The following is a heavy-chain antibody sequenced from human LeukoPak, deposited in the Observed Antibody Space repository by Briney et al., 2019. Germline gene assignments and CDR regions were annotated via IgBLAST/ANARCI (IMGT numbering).Heavy chain of an antibody. Sequence: GGSLRLSCAASGFTFSSYWMHWVRQAPGKGLVWVSRINSDGSSTNYADSVKGRFTISRDNAKNTLFVQMNSLRAEDTAVYYCAARGYCSGTSCLLEYWGQGTLVTVSS. CDR3: AARGYCSGTSCLLEY. CDR2: INSDGSST. CDR1: GFTFSSYW. D-gene: IGHD2-2*01. V-gene: IGHV3-74*01. J-gene: IGHJ4*02.